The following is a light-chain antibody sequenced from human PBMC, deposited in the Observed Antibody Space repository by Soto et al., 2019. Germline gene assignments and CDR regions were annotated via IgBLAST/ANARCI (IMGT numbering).Light chain of an antibody. J-gene: IGKJ3*01. CDR2: DAY. CDR3: QVYDYISAGFT. Sequence: DIQMTQSPSSLSASIGDRVTITCQASQDIRQYLNWYQQKPGKAPKLLIYDAYRLETGVPSRFSGSGSVTDITFTISSLQPEDIATYYCQVYDYISAGFTFGPATKVDLK. V-gene: IGKV1-33*01. CDR1: QDIRQY.